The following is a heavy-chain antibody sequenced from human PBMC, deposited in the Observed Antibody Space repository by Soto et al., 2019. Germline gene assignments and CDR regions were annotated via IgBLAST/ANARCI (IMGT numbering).Heavy chain of an antibody. Sequence: GGSLRLSCAASGFTFRSYGMHWVRQAPVKGLEWVAVIWYDGSNKYYADSVKGRFTISRDNSKNTLYLQMNSLRAEDTAVYYCARSNYYDSSGYRYYYYYGMDVWGQGTTVTVSS. CDR3: ARSNYYDSSGYRYYYYYGMDV. V-gene: IGHV3-33*01. CDR1: GFTFRSYG. D-gene: IGHD3-22*01. J-gene: IGHJ6*02. CDR2: IWYDGSNK.